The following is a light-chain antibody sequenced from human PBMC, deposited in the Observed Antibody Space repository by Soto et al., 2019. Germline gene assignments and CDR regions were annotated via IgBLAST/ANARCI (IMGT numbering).Light chain of an antibody. CDR3: QQYNSYSWT. CDR1: QSISSW. Sequence: DIQMSQSLSTLSASIEDRVTITCRASQSISSWLAWYQQKPGKAPKLLIYDASSLESGVPSRFSGSGSGTEFTLTISSLQPDDFATYYCQQYNSYSWTFGQGTKA. J-gene: IGKJ1*01. V-gene: IGKV1-5*01. CDR2: DAS.